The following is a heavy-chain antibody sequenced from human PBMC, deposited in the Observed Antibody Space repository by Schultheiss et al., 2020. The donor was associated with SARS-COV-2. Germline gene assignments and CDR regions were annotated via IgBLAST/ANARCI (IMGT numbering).Heavy chain of an antibody. D-gene: IGHD2-15*01. V-gene: IGHV4-38-2*01. Sequence: SETLSLTCAVSGYSISSGYYWGWIRQPPGKGLEWIAYIYHSGSTYYNPSLKSRVTISVDTSKNQFSLKLSSVTAADTAVYYCASGDIMGSPFWYWGQGTLVTVSS. CDR1: GYSISSGYY. CDR2: IYHSGST. CDR3: ASGDIMGSPFWY. J-gene: IGHJ4*02.